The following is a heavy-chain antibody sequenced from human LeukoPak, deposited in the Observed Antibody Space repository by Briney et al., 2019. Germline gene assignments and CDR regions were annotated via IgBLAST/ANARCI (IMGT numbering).Heavy chain of an antibody. J-gene: IGHJ6*03. CDR3: ARVYGDYAYYYMDV. Sequence: ASVKVSCKASGYTFTSYDINCVRQATGQGLEWMGWMNSNSGNTGYAQKFQGRVTMTRNTSISTAYMELSSLRSEDTAVYYCARVYGDYAYYYMDVWGKGTTVTISS. D-gene: IGHD4-17*01. V-gene: IGHV1-8*01. CDR2: MNSNSGNT. CDR1: GYTFTSYD.